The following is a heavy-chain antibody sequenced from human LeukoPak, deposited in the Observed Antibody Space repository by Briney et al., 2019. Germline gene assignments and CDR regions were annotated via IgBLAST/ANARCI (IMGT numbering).Heavy chain of an antibody. CDR2: IYHTGAT. V-gene: IGHV4-38-2*02. CDR1: GYSIISGYC. Sequence: SETLSLTSYVSGYSIISGYCMVWVRQPPGKGLEWIGSIYHTGATYYNPSLRSPVTISVDTSKNEFSLELNSVPAADTAVYYCARDVRITSSEISFSPWGQGTLVTVSS. J-gene: IGHJ5*02. CDR3: ARDVRITSSEISFSP. D-gene: IGHD3-16*01.